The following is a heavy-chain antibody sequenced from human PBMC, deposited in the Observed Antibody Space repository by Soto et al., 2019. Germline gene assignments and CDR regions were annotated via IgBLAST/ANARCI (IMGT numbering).Heavy chain of an antibody. Sequence: EVQLVESGGGLVQPGGSLRLSCAASGFTFSSYWMLWVRQAPGKGLVWVSRINSDGSTTSYADSVKGRFTISRDNAKNTLYLQMNSLRGEDTAVYYCARVNPGYSYVNYWGQGTLVTVSS. CDR1: GFTFSSYW. V-gene: IGHV3-74*01. CDR2: INSDGSTT. D-gene: IGHD5-18*01. J-gene: IGHJ4*02. CDR3: ARVNPGYSYVNY.